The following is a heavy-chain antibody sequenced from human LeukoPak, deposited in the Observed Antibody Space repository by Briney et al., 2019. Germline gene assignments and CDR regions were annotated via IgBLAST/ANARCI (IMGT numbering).Heavy chain of an antibody. J-gene: IGHJ6*04. V-gene: IGHV4-59*01. D-gene: IGHD5-12*01. Sequence: SETLSLTCTVSGGAISSDYWSWIRQPPGKGLEWIGYIYYSGSTNYNPSLTSRVTISVDTSKNQFSLKLSSVTAADTAVYYCASDRVSQWLRQDYYGMDGWVEGATATDSP. CDR3: ASDRVSQWLRQDYYGMDG. CDR1: GGAISSDY. CDR2: IYYSGST.